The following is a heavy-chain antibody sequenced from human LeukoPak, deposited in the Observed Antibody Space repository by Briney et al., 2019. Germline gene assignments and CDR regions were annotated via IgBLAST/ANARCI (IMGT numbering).Heavy chain of an antibody. CDR2: ISYDGSNK. CDR1: GFTFSSYG. D-gene: IGHD3-10*01. Sequence: GGSLRLSCAASGFTFSSYGMHWVRQALGKGLEWVAVISYDGSNKYYADSVKGRFTISRDNSKNTLYLQMNSLRAEDTAVYYCAKDYGSGISKYGMDVWGQGTTVTVSS. J-gene: IGHJ6*02. CDR3: AKDYGSGISKYGMDV. V-gene: IGHV3-30*18.